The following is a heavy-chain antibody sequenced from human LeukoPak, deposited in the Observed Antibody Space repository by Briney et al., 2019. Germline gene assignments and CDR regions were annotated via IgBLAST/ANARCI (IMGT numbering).Heavy chain of an antibody. CDR3: ARDTEDRPYYYDSSGYYYVDP. Sequence: SETLSLTCTVSGGSISSYYWSWIRQPAGKGLEWIGRIYTSGSTNYNPSLKSRVTMSVDTSKNQFSLKLSSVTAADTAVYYCARDTEDRPYYYDSSGYYYVDPWGQGTLVTVSS. D-gene: IGHD3-22*01. CDR2: IYTSGST. J-gene: IGHJ5*02. CDR1: GGSISSYY. V-gene: IGHV4-4*07.